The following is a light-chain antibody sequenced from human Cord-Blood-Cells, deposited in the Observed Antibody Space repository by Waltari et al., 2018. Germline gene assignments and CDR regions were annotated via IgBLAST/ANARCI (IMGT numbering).Light chain of an antibody. V-gene: IGKV3-20*01. CDR2: GAS. Sequence: DIVLTQSPGTLSLSPGERATLSCRASQSVSSSYLAWYQQKPGQAPRLLIYGASSRATDIPDRFSGSGSGTDFTLTISRLEPEDFAVYYCQQYGSSPFTFGPGTKVDIK. J-gene: IGKJ3*01. CDR1: QSVSSSY. CDR3: QQYGSSPFT.